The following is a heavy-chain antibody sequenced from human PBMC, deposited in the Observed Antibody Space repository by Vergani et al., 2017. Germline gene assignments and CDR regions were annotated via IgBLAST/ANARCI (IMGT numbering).Heavy chain of an antibody. CDR1: GFTFSSYS. CDR3: TRLQLERRYYYYGMDV. CDR2: ISSSSSYI. J-gene: IGHJ6*02. D-gene: IGHD1-1*01. V-gene: IGHV3-21*01. Sequence: EVQLVESGGGLVKPGGSLRLSCAASGFTFSSYSMNWVRQAPGKGLEWVSSISSSSSYIYYADSVKGRFTISRDNAKNSLYLQMNSLRAEDTAVYYCTRLQLERRYYYYGMDVWGQGTTVTVSS.